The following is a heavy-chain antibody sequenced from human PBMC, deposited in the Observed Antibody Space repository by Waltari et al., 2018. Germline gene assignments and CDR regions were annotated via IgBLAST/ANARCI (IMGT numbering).Heavy chain of an antibody. Sequence: QVQLVQSGAEVKKPGSSVKVSCKASGGTFSSYAISWVRQAPGQGLEWMGGSITIVGTENDAQKVKGRVTITADESTSTAYMELSSLRSEDTAVYYCASPLYSSSSYYMDVWGKGTTVTISS. CDR1: GGTFSSYA. V-gene: IGHV1-69*12. J-gene: IGHJ6*03. CDR3: ASPLYSSSSYYMDV. D-gene: IGHD6-6*01. CDR2: SITIVGTE.